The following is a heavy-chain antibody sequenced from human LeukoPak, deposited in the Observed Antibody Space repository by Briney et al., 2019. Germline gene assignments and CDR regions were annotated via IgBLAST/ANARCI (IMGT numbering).Heavy chain of an antibody. CDR1: SGSISSSRYY. D-gene: IGHD6-13*01. CDR2: IYYSGST. V-gene: IGHV4-39*01. J-gene: IGHJ4*02. Sequence: PSETLSLTCTVSSGSISSSRYYWRWIRQPPGKGQEWIGSIYYSGSTYYNPSLKSRVTISVDTSKNQFSLKLSSVTAADTAVYYCARRAQSSSWSFDYWGQGTLVTVSS. CDR3: ARRAQSSSWSFDY.